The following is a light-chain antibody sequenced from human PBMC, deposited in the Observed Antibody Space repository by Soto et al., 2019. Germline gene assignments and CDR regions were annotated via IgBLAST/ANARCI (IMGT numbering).Light chain of an antibody. J-gene: IGKJ1*01. Sequence: IQVTQSPSSLSASVGDRVTITCRASQSISSWLAWYQQKPGKAPKLLIYKASSLESGVPSRFSGSGSGTEFTLTISSLQPDDFATYYCQQYNSYLRTFGQGTKVDIK. CDR3: QQYNSYLRT. CDR2: KAS. CDR1: QSISSW. V-gene: IGKV1-5*03.